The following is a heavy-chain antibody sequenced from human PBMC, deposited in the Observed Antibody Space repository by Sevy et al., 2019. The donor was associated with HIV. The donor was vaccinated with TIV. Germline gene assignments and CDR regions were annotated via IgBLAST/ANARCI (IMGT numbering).Heavy chain of an antibody. CDR2: ISSSGSST. CDR3: AKDRGGTAVDYFDY. V-gene: IGHV3-23*01. J-gene: IGHJ4*02. CDR1: GFTFSTYG. D-gene: IGHD6-19*01. Sequence: GESLKISCAASGFTFSTYGMSWVRQGPGKGLEWVSAISSSGSSTYYADSVKGRFTISRDNSKNTLYLQMNSLRAEDAALYYCAKDRGGTAVDYFDYWGQGTLVTVS.